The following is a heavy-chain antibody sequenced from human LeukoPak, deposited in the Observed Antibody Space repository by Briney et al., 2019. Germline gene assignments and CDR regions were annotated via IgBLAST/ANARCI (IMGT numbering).Heavy chain of an antibody. CDR3: ARGLPGLLYYFDY. J-gene: IGHJ4*02. CDR1: GGSISRYY. Sequence: PSKTLSLTCTVSGGSISRYYWSWIRQPPGKGLEWIGHIYYSGSTNYNPSLKSRVTISVDTSKNQFSLKLSSVSAADTAVYYCARGLPGLLYYFDYWGQGTLVSVSS. CDR2: IYYSGST. D-gene: IGHD1-26*01. V-gene: IGHV4-59*01.